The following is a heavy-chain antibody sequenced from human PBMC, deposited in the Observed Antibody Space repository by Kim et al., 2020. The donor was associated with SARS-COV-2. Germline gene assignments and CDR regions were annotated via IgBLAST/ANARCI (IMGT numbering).Heavy chain of an antibody. CDR3: ATDLYCSSASCYLGYYYYSCGRDV. V-gene: IGHV3-30*03. CDR1: GFTFSSYG. CDR2: ISYDGNNK. Sequence: GGSLRLSCAASGFTFSSYGMHWVRQAPGKGLEWVAIISYDGNNKYYADSVKGRFTISRDNSKNTLYLQMNSLRAEDTAVYHCATDLYCSSASCYLGYYYYSCGRDVWGQGTTVTFTS. D-gene: IGHD2-2*01. J-gene: IGHJ6*02.